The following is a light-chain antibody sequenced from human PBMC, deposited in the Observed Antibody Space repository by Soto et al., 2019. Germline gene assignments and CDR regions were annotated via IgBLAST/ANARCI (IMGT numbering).Light chain of an antibody. V-gene: IGLV2-14*03. CDR3: SSYTNSSPVV. CDR1: NSDVGGYNY. CDR2: DVT. J-gene: IGLJ2*01. Sequence: QSALTQPASVSGSPGQSITISCTGTNSDVGGYNYVSWYQHHPGKAPKLMIYDVTNRPSGVSNRFSGPKSGNTASLTISGLQAEDEADYYCSSYTNSSPVVFGGGTKLTVL.